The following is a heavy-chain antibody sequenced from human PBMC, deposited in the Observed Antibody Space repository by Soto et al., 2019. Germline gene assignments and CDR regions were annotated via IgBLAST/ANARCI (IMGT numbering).Heavy chain of an antibody. Sequence: LSLTCAVSGVSISSGGYSWSWIRQPPGKGLEWIGYIYHSGSTYYNPSLKSLVTISVDRSKNQFSLKLGSVTAADTAVYYCARGVSVTHYRGGYYYYCLDVGGRGNTATVSS. D-gene: IGHD4-17*01. CDR2: IYHSGST. CDR3: ARGVSVTHYRGGYYYYCLDV. CDR1: GVSISSGGYS. J-gene: IGHJ6*02. V-gene: IGHV4-30-2*01.